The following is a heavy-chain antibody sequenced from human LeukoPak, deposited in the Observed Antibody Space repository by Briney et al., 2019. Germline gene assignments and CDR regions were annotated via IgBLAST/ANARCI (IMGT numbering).Heavy chain of an antibody. CDR1: GGSFSGYY. CDR2: INHSGST. J-gene: IGHJ5*02. Sequence: SETLSLTCAVYGGSFSGYYWSWIRQPPGKGLEWIGEINHSGSTNYNPSLKSRVTISVDTSKNQFSLKLSSVTAADTAVYYCAREFCGLPRYFDWLLISKGGVFDPWGQGTLVTVSS. D-gene: IGHD3-9*01. V-gene: IGHV4-34*01. CDR3: AREFCGLPRYFDWLLISKGGVFDP.